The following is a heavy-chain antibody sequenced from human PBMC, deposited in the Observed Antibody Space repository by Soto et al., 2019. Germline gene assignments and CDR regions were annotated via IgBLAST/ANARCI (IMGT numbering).Heavy chain of an antibody. CDR2: IYYSGST. V-gene: IGHV4-59*01. D-gene: IGHD3-3*01. Sequence: SETLSLTCTVSGGSISSYYWSWIRQPPGKGLEWIGYIYYSGSTNYNPSLKSRVTISVDTSKNQFSLKLSSVTAADTPVYYCARDRFLKSPPEINWLDPWGQGTLVTV. CDR3: ARDRFLKSPPEINWLDP. J-gene: IGHJ5*02. CDR1: GGSISSYY.